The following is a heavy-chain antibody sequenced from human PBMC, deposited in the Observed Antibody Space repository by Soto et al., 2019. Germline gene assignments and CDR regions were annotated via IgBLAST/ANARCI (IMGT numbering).Heavy chain of an antibody. D-gene: IGHD3-3*01. J-gene: IGHJ4*02. CDR3: ARSTVSTISGVVTTVDY. CDR2: ISAYNGNT. Sequence: GASVKVSCKASGYTFTSYGISWVRQAPGQGLEWMGWISAYNGNTNYAQKLQGRVTMTTDTSTSTAYMELRSLRSDDTAVYYCARSTVSTISGVVTTVDYWGQGTLVTVSS. V-gene: IGHV1-18*04. CDR1: GYTFTSYG.